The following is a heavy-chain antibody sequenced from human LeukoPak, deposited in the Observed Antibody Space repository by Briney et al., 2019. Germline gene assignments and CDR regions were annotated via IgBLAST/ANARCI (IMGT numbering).Heavy chain of an antibody. CDR3: ARDRDYYDSSGYYPLDY. V-gene: IGHV1-2*02. D-gene: IGHD3-22*01. J-gene: IGHJ4*02. CDR2: INPNSGGT. CDR1: GYTFTGYY. Sequence: GASVKVSCKASGYTFTGYYIHWVQQAPGQGLEWVGWINPNSGGTNYAQKFQGRVTMTRDTSISTAYMELTRLRSDDTAVYYCARDRDYYDSSGYYPLDYWGQGSLVTVSS.